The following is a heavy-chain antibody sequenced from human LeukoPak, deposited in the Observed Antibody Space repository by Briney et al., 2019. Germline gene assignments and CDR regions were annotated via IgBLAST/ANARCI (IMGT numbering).Heavy chain of an antibody. J-gene: IGHJ4*02. CDR1: GYTFTGYY. CDR3: ARDYVLGITMVRGDY. Sequence: ASVKVSCKASGYTFTGYYMHWVRQAPGQGLEWMGWINPNSGGTNYAQKFQGRVTMTRDTSISTAYMELSRLRSDDTAVYYCARDYVLGITMVRGDYWGQGTLVTVSS. CDR2: INPNSGGT. D-gene: IGHD3-10*01. V-gene: IGHV1-2*02.